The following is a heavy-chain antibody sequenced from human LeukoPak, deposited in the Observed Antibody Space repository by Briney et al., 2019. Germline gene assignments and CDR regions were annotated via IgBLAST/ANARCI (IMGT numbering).Heavy chain of an antibody. CDR1: GFTFSSYW. J-gene: IGHJ6*03. CDR2: INSDGSST. Sequence: SGGSLRLSCAASGFTFSSYWMHWVRQAPGKGLVWVSRINSDGSSTSYADSVKGRFTTSRDNAKNTLYLQMNSLRAEDTAVYYCARAHSSSWYSLGYYYYYYMDVWGKGTTVTVSS. CDR3: ARAHSSSWYSLGYYYYYYMDV. V-gene: IGHV3-74*01. D-gene: IGHD6-13*01.